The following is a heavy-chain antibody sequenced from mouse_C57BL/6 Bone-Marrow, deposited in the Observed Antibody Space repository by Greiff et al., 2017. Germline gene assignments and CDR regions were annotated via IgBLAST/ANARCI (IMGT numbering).Heavy chain of an antibody. CDR1: GFNIKDYY. CDR2: IDPEDGDT. CDR3: TRGGYYYGSSPWFAY. V-gene: IGHV14-1*01. D-gene: IGHD1-1*01. J-gene: IGHJ3*01. Sequence: DVQLQESGAELVRPGASVKLSCTASGFNIKDYYMHWVKQRPEQGLEWIGRIDPEDGDTEYAPKFPGKATMTADTSSNTAYLQLSSLTSEDTAVYYCTRGGYYYGSSPWFAYWGQGTLVTVSA.